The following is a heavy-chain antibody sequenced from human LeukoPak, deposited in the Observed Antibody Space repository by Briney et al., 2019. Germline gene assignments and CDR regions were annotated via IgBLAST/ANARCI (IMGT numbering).Heavy chain of an antibody. CDR3: ATLRGASTAVDS. V-gene: IGHV4-59*08. CDR1: GGSISYDY. D-gene: IGHD2-21*02. CDR2: IHYSGAT. Sequence: PSETLSLTCTVSGGSISYDYWSWIRQSPGKRLEWIGYIHYSGATNYSPSLKSRVTISVDTSKNQFSLKLSSVTAADTALYYCATLRGASTAVDSWGQGALVTVFS. J-gene: IGHJ4*02.